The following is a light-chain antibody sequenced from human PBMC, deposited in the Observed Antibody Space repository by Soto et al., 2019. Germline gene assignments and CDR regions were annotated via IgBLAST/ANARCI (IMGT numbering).Light chain of an antibody. Sequence: CPPTLSLSTRQISTLSLRASQNISSKLTWYQQKPGKAPRLLIYGASTRATDIPARFSGSGSGTDFTLTISSLEPEDIAVYYCQQHGNLPIFGQGTRLEIK. J-gene: IGKJ5*01. V-gene: IGKV3-11*01. CDR1: QNISSK. CDR2: GAS. CDR3: QQHGNLPI.